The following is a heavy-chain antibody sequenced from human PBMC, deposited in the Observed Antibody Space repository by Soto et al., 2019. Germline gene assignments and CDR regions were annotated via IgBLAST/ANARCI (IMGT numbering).Heavy chain of an antibody. J-gene: IGHJ5*02. CDR2: IDWDDDK. Sequence: SGFSLSTSGMCVSWIRQPPGKALEWLALIDWDDDKYYSTSLKTRLTISKDTSKNQVVLTMTNMDPVDTATYYCARISSKYNWFDPWGQGTLVTVSS. CDR3: ARISSKYNWFDP. V-gene: IGHV2-70*01. CDR1: GFSLSTSGMC.